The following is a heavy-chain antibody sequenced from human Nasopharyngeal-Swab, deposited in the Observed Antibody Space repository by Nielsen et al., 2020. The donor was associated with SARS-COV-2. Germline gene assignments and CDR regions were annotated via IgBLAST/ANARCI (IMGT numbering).Heavy chain of an antibody. J-gene: IGHJ5*02. Sequence: SETLSLPCAVYGGSFRGYYLRWIRQPPGKGLEWIGEINHSGSTNYNPSLKSRVTISVDTSKNQFSLKLSSVTAADTAVYYCARGGYSGYDSSNWFDPWGQGTLVTVSS. D-gene: IGHD5-12*01. V-gene: IGHV4-34*01. CDR2: INHSGST. CDR1: GGSFRGYY. CDR3: ARGGYSGYDSSNWFDP.